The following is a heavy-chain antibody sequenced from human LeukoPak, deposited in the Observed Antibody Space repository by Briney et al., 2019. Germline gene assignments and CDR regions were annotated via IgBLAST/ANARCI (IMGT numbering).Heavy chain of an antibody. J-gene: IGHJ3*01. V-gene: IGHV3-64D*09. CDR1: GFTFSNYP. D-gene: IGHD3-9*01. CDR2: ISDNGGIT. Sequence: AGGSLRHSCSASGFTFSNYPLHLVRQAPGKGLEHVSAISDNGGITYYTDSVKGRFTISRDNSKNTLVLQMTGLRPEDTAVYYCVNSNKRLVRVWFDLWGRGTMVTVSS. CDR3: VNSNKRLVRVWFDL.